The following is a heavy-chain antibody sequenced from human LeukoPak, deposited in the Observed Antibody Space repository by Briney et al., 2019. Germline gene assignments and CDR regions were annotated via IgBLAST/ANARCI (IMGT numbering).Heavy chain of an antibody. D-gene: IGHD2-2*01. CDR3: ARGRFVVVPAATEFDP. J-gene: IGHJ5*02. V-gene: IGHV1-2*02. CDR2: INPNSGGT. CDR1: GYTFTDYY. Sequence: ASVKVSCKASGYTFTDYYMHWVRQAPGQGLEWMGWINPNSGGTNYAQKFQGRVTMTRDTSISTACMDLSRLRSDDTAVYYCARGRFVVVPAATEFDPWGQGTLVTVSS.